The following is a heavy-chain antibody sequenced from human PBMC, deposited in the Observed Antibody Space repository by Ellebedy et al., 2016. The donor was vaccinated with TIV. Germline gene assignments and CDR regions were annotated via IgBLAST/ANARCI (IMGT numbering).Heavy chain of an antibody. CDR3: ARLDSDSWYFLES. V-gene: IGHV5-10-1*01. CDR2: IDLSDSHI. J-gene: IGHJ4*02. CDR1: GY. D-gene: IGHD6-13*01. Sequence: GESLKISCKGSGYINWVRQKSGKGLEWMGRIDLSDSHINYSPSFEGHVTISGDKAISTAFLRWSSLKASDTAIYYCARLDSDSWYFLESWGQGTQVTVSS.